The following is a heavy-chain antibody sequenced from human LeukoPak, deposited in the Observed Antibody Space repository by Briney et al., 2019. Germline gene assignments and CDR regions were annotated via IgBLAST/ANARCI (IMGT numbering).Heavy chain of an antibody. Sequence: GGSLRLSCAASGFTFDDYAMHWVRQAPGKGLEWVSGISWNSGSIDYADSVKGRFTISRDNAKNSLYLQMNSLRAEDTALYYCAKGYCSSTSCTRVYYWGQGTLVTVSS. D-gene: IGHD2-2*01. J-gene: IGHJ4*02. CDR2: ISWNSGSI. CDR1: GFTFDDYA. CDR3: AKGYCSSTSCTRVYY. V-gene: IGHV3-9*01.